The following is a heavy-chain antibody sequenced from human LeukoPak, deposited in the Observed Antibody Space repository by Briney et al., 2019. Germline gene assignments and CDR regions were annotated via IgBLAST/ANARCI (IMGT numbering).Heavy chain of an antibody. V-gene: IGHV2-5*01. CDR2: IHWNDDK. J-gene: IGHJ4*02. CDR3: AHTRHSSGWWGFEY. Sequence: SGPTLVNPTQTLTLTCSFSGFSLSTTGVGVDWIRQPPGNALEWLALIHWNDDKRYRPSLKSRLTITKDTSTNQVVLPMTNMDPVDTATYYCAHTRHSSGWWGFEYWGQGTLVTVSS. D-gene: IGHD6-19*01. CDR1: GFSLSTTGVG.